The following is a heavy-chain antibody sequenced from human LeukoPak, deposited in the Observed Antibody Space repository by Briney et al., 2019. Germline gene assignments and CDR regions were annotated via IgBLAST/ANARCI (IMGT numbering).Heavy chain of an antibody. CDR1: GFTFSSYS. Sequence: QPGGSLRLSCAVSGFTFSSYSMNWVRRAPGKGLEWVSYIGRSVSTRYYADSVKGRVTISRDNGKHSLYLQMNSLRAEDTAVYYCAREGSDFWSGYSKGYFDYWGQGTLVTVSS. J-gene: IGHJ4*02. CDR2: IGRSVSTR. CDR3: AREGSDFWSGYSKGYFDY. D-gene: IGHD3-3*01. V-gene: IGHV3-48*01.